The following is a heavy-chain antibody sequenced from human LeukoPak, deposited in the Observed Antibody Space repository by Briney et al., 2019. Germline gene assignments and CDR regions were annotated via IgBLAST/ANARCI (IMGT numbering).Heavy chain of an antibody. D-gene: IGHD2-21*02. CDR1: GGTFSSYA. J-gene: IGHJ4*02. Sequence: ASVKVSCKASGGTFSSYAISWVRQAPGQGLEWMGRIIPILGIANYAQKFQGRVTITADKSTSTAYMELSSLRSEDTAVYYCASIEYCGGDCYPLVFDYWGQGTLVTVSS. CDR2: IIPILGIA. V-gene: IGHV1-69*04. CDR3: ASIEYCGGDCYPLVFDY.